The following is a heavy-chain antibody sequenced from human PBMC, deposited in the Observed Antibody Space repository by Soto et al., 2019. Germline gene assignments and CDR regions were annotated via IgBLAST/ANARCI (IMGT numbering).Heavy chain of an antibody. Sequence: QVQLVQSGAEVKKPGSSVKVSCKASGGTFSSYAISWVRHAPGQGLEWMGGIIPIFGTANYAQKFQGRVTITADESTSTAYMALSSLRSEDTAVYYCARGPYGVVTPYYFDYWGQGTLVTVSS. CDR3: ARGPYGVVTPYYFDY. CDR1: GGTFSSYA. CDR2: IIPIFGTA. V-gene: IGHV1-69*01. J-gene: IGHJ4*02. D-gene: IGHD2-21*02.